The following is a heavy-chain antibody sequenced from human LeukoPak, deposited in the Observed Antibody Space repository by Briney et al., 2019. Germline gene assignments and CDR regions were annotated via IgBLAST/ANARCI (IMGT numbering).Heavy chain of an antibody. CDR3: ARGGDY. V-gene: IGHV3-48*01. Sequence: PGGSLRLSCAASGFTFSSYNMNWVRQAPGKGLEWVSYISSSSTIYYADSVKGRFIISRDNAENSLYLQMNSLRAEDTAVYHCARGGDYWGQGTLVTVSS. D-gene: IGHD3-16*01. CDR2: ISSSSTI. J-gene: IGHJ4*02. CDR1: GFTFSSYN.